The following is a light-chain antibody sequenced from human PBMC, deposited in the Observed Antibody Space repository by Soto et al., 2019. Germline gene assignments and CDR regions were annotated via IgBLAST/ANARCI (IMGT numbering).Light chain of an antibody. CDR3: QQYKNCCT. CDR2: EAS. CDR1: QSVNIW. J-gene: IGKJ1*01. Sequence: DIQMTQFPSALSASVGDRVTITCRASQSVNIWLAWYQQKPGKAPKLLISEASTVETGVPARFSGSGSGTQFTLTISSLQPDDLATYYGQQYKNCCTFGQGTKVQIK. V-gene: IGKV1-5*03.